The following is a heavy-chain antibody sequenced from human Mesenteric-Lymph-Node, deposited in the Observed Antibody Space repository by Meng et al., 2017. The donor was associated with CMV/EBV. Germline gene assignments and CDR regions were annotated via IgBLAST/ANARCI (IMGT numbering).Heavy chain of an antibody. V-gene: IGHV1-2*02. Sequence: ASVKVSCKASGFPFTSYSFTWVRQAPGQGLEWMGWINPNTGGTRYAQEFQGRVTMTRDTSISTAYMELSSLTSDDTALYYCARGIEGGSYYYGMDVWGRGTTVTVSS. CDR3: ARGIEGGSYYYGMDV. D-gene: IGHD2-15*01. CDR1: GFPFTSYS. J-gene: IGHJ6*02. CDR2: INPNTGGT.